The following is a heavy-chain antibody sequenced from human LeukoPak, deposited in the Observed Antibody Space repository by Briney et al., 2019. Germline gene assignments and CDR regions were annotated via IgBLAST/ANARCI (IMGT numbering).Heavy chain of an antibody. CDR3: ASPHYYDSSGSEY. CDR2: IYYSGST. D-gene: IGHD3-22*01. V-gene: IGHV4-59*01. J-gene: IGHJ4*02. Sequence: SETLSLTCTVSGGSISSYYWSWIRQPPGKGLEWIGYIYYSGSTNYNPSLKSRVTISVDTSKNQFSLKLSSVTAADTAVYYCASPHYYDSSGSEYWGQGTLVTVSS. CDR1: GGSISSYY.